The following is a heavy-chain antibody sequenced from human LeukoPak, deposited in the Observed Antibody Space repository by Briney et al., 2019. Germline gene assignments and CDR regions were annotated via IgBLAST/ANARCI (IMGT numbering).Heavy chain of an antibody. V-gene: IGHV4-38-2*02. CDR2: IYHSGST. D-gene: IGHD3-22*01. J-gene: IGHJ3*02. CDR3: ARDLTYYYDSRVSGAFDI. Sequence: ASETLSLTCTVSGYSISSGFYWGWIRQPPGKGLECIGSIYHSGSTYYNPSLKSRVTISVDTSKNQFSLKLSSVTAADTAVYYCARDLTYYYDSRVSGAFDIWGQGTMVTVSS. CDR1: GYSISSGFY.